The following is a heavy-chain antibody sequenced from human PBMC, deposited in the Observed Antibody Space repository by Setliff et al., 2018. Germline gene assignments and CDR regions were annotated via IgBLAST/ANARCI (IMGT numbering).Heavy chain of an antibody. CDR1: EYSFTTYW. D-gene: IGHD5-18*01. Sequence: GESLKISCKASEYSFTTYWIGWVRQMPGKGLEWMGIIYPGDSDTRYSPSFQGQVTISADRSINTAYLQWSSLKASDTAMYYCARRNTAMVYGFDIWGQGTMVTVSS. CDR2: IYPGDSDT. V-gene: IGHV5-51*01. J-gene: IGHJ3*02. CDR3: ARRNTAMVYGFDI.